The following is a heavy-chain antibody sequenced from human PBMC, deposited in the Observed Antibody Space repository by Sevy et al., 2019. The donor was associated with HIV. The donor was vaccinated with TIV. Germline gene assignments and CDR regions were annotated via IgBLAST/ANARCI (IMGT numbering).Heavy chain of an antibody. J-gene: IGHJ5*02. CDR1: GYTFTSYG. Sequence: ASVKVSCKASGYTFTSYGISWVRQALGQGLEWMGWISAYNGNTNYAQKLQGRVTMTTDTSTSTAYMELRSLRSDDTAVYYCARVLTVVTPWWFDPWGQGTLVTVSS. CDR2: ISAYNGNT. V-gene: IGHV1-18*01. D-gene: IGHD2-21*02. CDR3: ARVLTVVTPWWFDP.